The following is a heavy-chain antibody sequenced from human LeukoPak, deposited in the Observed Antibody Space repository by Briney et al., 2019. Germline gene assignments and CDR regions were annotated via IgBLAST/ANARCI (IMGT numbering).Heavy chain of an antibody. D-gene: IGHD4-23*01. CDR1: GFSFGNYW. J-gene: IGHJ4*02. V-gene: IGHV3-7*01. CDR2: INEDGSEK. Sequence: GGSLRLSCAASGFSFGNYWMKWVRQDPVKGLEWVANINEDGSEKYYVDSVKGRFTISRDNAKNSLYLQMNSLRAEDTAVYYCARDRRGRKVVTFDYWGQGTLVTVSS. CDR3: ARDRRGRKVVTFDY.